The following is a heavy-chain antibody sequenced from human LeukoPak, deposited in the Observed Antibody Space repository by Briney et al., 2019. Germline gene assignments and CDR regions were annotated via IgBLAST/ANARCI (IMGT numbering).Heavy chain of an antibody. CDR2: IYYSGST. CDR1: GGSISSSSYY. D-gene: IGHD3-10*01. V-gene: IGHV4-39*07. CDR3: ARVGTLYKVRVPNWFDP. Sequence: PSETLSLTCTVSGGSISSSSYYWGWIRQPPGKGLEWIGSIYYSGSTYYNPSLKSRVTISVDTSKNQFSLKLSSVTAADTAVYYCARVGTLYKVRVPNWFDPWGQGTLVTVSS. J-gene: IGHJ5*02.